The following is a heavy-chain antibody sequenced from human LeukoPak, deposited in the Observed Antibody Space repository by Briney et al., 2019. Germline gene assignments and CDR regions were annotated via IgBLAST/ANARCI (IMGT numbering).Heavy chain of an antibody. Sequence: PGGSLRLSCAASGFTFSSYAMSWVRQAPGKGLEWVSAISGSGGSTYYADSVKGRFTISRDNSKNTLYLQMNSLRAEDTAVYYCARSPRGYSYGYPRDWGQGTLVTVSS. J-gene: IGHJ4*02. CDR2: ISGSGGST. CDR3: ARSPRGYSYGYPRD. CDR1: GFTFSSYA. D-gene: IGHD5-18*01. V-gene: IGHV3-23*01.